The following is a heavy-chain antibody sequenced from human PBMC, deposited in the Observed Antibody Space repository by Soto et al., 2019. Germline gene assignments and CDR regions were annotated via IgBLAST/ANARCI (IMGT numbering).Heavy chain of an antibody. CDR2: IRSKAYGGTT. J-gene: IGHJ4*02. D-gene: IGHD3-3*01. V-gene: IGHV3-49*04. Sequence: SLRLSCTASGFTFGDYAMSWVRQAPGKGLEWVGFIRSKAYGGTTEYAASVKGRFTISRDDSKSIAYLQMNSLKTEDTAVYYCTRESITIFGYFDYWGQGTLVTVSS. CDR3: TRESITIFGYFDY. CDR1: GFTFGDYA.